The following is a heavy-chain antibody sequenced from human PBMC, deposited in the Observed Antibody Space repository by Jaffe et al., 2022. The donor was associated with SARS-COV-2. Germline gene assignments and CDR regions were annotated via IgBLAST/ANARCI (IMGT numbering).Heavy chain of an antibody. D-gene: IGHD6-13*01. CDR2: IYTSGST. Sequence: QVQLQESGPGLVKPSQTLSLTCTVSGGSISSGSYYWSWIRQPAGKGLEWIGRIYTSGSTNYNPSLKSRVTISVDTSKNQFSLKLSSVTAADTAVYYCARGGGLQQPFDYWGQGTLVTVSS. CDR3: ARGGGLQQPFDY. V-gene: IGHV4-61*02. J-gene: IGHJ4*02. CDR1: GGSISSGSYY.